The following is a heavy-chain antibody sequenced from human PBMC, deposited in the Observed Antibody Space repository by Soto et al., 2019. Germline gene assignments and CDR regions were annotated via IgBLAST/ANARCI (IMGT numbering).Heavy chain of an antibody. V-gene: IGHV4-39*01. Sequence: SETXSLTCTVSCGSISSSSYYWGWIRQPPGKGLEWIGSIYYSGSTYYNPSLKSRVTISVDTSKNQFSLKLSSVTAADTAVYYCARRRRGYSGGDWFDPWGQGTLVTVSS. CDR1: CGSISSSSYY. D-gene: IGHD5-18*01. J-gene: IGHJ5*02. CDR3: ARRRRGYSGGDWFDP. CDR2: IYYSGST.